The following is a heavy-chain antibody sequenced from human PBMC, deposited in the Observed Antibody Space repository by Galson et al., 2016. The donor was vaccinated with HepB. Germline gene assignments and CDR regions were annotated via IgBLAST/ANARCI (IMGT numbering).Heavy chain of an antibody. CDR3: AKDLGSSGWYGFDS. CDR1: GLTFSYYG. D-gene: IGHD6-19*01. CDR2: TSFDGSNE. Sequence: SLRLSCAASGLTFSYYGMHWVRQAPGKGLEWVAVTSFDGSNEYYADSVKGRFTISRDNSKDTLYLQLNSLRTEDTAVYYCAKDLGSSGWYGFDSWGQGTLVIVSS. V-gene: IGHV3-30*18. J-gene: IGHJ4*02.